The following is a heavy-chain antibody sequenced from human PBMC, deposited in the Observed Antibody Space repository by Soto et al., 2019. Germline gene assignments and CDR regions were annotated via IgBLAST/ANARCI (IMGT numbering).Heavy chain of an antibody. CDR1: GFTFSSYS. CDR3: AREGSGAHYAFDC. D-gene: IGHD2-15*01. CDR2: ISSSSSYI. Sequence: EVQLVESGGGLVKPGGSLRLSCAASGFTFSSYSMNWVRQAPGKGLEWVSSISSSSSYIYYADSVKGRFTISRDNAKNSLYMQMNSVRAEDTAVYYSAREGSGAHYAFDCWGQGTMVTVSS. J-gene: IGHJ3*01. V-gene: IGHV3-21*01.